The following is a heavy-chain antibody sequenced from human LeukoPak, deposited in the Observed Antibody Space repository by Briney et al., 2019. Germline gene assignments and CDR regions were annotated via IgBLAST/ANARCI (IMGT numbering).Heavy chain of an antibody. D-gene: IGHD4/OR15-4a*01. CDR3: AKPAKTDYVDY. V-gene: IGHV3-23*01. CDR1: GFTFSSYG. Sequence: PVGSLRLSSAASGFTFSSYGMSWVPQAPGKGQGWVSAISGSGGSTYYADSVKGRFTISRDNSKNTLYLQMNSLRAEDTAVYYCAKPAKTDYVDYWGQGTLVTVSS. J-gene: IGHJ4*02. CDR2: ISGSGGST.